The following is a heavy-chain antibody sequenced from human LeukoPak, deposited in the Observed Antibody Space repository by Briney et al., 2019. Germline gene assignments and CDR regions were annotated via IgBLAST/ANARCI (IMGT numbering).Heavy chain of an antibody. Sequence: SETLSLTCTVSGGSISSYYWSWLRQPPGKGLEWIGYIYYSGSTNYNPSLKSRVTISVDTSKNQFSLKLSSVTAADTAVYYCARHSGEPRDDAFDIWGQGTMVTVSS. J-gene: IGHJ3*02. V-gene: IGHV4-59*08. CDR3: ARHSGEPRDDAFDI. CDR2: IYYSGST. D-gene: IGHD7-27*01. CDR1: GGSISSYY.